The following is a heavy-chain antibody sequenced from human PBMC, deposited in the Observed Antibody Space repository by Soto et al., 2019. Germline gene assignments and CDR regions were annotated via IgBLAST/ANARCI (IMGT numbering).Heavy chain of an antibody. CDR1: GYDFFKYN. D-gene: IGHD2-21*02. Sequence: QVQLVQSGAEVKKPGASVKVSCKTSGYDFFKYNMHWVRQAPGQGLEWMGVINPNGGYTRHAQKFQGRVIMTRDKSSKIVYMELSGLTSADTAMYYCTRADSDVVILPDVRPLFDLWGQGALVTVSS. CDR3: TRADSDVVILPDVRPLFDL. J-gene: IGHJ4*02. V-gene: IGHV1-46*01. CDR2: INPNGGYT.